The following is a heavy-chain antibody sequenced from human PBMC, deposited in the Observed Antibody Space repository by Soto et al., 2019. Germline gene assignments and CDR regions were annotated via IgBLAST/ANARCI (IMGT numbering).Heavy chain of an antibody. CDR3: ANDAN. D-gene: IGHD2-2*01. J-gene: IGHJ4*02. CDR2: IIPMFRTT. V-gene: IGHV1-69*01. CDR1: GGSFSDQR. Sequence: QVQLVQSGAEVKKPGSSVKVSCKASGGSFSDQRVRWVRQAPGQRLEWMGGIIPMFRTTNYALKFQGRLTITADGSTNPTSVELTSLTSEDTGIYSCANDANWGQGTLVTVSS.